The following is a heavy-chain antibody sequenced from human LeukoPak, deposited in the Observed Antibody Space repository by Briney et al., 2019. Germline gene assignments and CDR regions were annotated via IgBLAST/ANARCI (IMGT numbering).Heavy chain of an antibody. J-gene: IGHJ6*04. CDR1: GFTFSSYE. D-gene: IGHD3-10*02. Sequence: QPGGSLRLSCAASGFTFSSYEMNWVRQAPGKGLEWVSFISSSGSTIYYADSVKGRFTISRDNAKNSLYLQMNSLRAEDTAVYYCAELGITMIGGVWGKGTTVTISS. V-gene: IGHV3-48*03. CDR2: ISSSGSTI. CDR3: AELGITMIGGV.